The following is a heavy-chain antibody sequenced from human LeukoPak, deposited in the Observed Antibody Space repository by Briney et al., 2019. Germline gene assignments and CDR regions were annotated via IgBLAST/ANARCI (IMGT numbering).Heavy chain of an antibody. V-gene: IGHV3-15*01. D-gene: IGHD3-10*01. CDR2: IKSRTDGGTT. CDR3: TTDRIVTMVRGVIITSDY. CDR1: GFTFSNAW. J-gene: IGHJ4*02. Sequence: GGSLRLSCAASGFTFSNAWMSWVRQAPGKGLEWVGRIKSRTDGGTTDYAAPGKGRFTISRDDSKKTLYLQMNRLKTEDTAVYYCTTDRIVTMVRGVIITSDYWGQGTLVTVSS.